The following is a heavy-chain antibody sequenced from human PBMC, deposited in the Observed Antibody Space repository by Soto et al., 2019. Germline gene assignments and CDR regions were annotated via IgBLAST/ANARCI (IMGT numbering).Heavy chain of an antibody. Sequence: EVQLLESGGGLVQPGGSLRLSCAASGFTFSSYAMSWVRQAPGKGLEWVSAISGSGGSTYYADSVKGRFTISRDNSKNTLYLQMNSRRAEDTAVYYCAKDPRQWPWEDYWGQGTLVTVSS. V-gene: IGHV3-23*01. J-gene: IGHJ4*02. CDR2: ISGSGGST. D-gene: IGHD6-19*01. CDR3: AKDPRQWPWEDY. CDR1: GFTFSSYA.